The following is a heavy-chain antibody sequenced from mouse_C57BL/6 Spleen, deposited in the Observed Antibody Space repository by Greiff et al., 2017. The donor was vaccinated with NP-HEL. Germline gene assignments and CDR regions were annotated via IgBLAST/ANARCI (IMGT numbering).Heavy chain of an antibody. CDR2: ISSGGSYT. CDR1: GFTFSSYG. D-gene: IGHD1-1*01. J-gene: IGHJ4*01. Sequence: EVKLQESGGDLVKPGGSLKLSCAASGFTFSSYGMSWVRQTPDKRLEWVATISSGGSYTYYPDSVKGRFTISRDNAKNILYLQMSSLKSEDTAMYYCARELLRDAMDYWGQGTSVTVSS. V-gene: IGHV5-6*01. CDR3: ARELLRDAMDY.